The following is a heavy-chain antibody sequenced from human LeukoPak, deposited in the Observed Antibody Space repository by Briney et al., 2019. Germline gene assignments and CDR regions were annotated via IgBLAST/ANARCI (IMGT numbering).Heavy chain of an antibody. J-gene: IGHJ6*03. V-gene: IGHV1-69*05. Sequence: SVKVSCKASGGTFSSYAISWVRQAPGQGLEWMGGIIPIFGTANYAQKFQGRVTITTDESTSTAYMELSSLRSEDTAVYYCAGLADDEVLGVTGYYYMDVWGKGTTVTVSS. CDR2: IIPIFGTA. CDR3: AGLADDEVLGVTGYYYMDV. D-gene: IGHD2-8*02. CDR1: GGTFSSYA.